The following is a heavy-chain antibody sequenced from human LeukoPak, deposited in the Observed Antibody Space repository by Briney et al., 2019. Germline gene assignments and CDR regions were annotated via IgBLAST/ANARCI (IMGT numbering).Heavy chain of an antibody. CDR1: GGSFSGYY. CDR2: INHSGST. CDR3: ARRSYGGNSGLAFDI. V-gene: IGHV4-34*01. J-gene: IGHJ3*02. Sequence: SETLSLTCAVYGGSFSGYYWSWVRQPPGKGLEWIGEINHSGSTNYNPSLKSRVTISVDTSKNQFSLKLSSVTAADTAVYYCARRSYGGNSGLAFDIWGQGTMVTASS. D-gene: IGHD4-23*01.